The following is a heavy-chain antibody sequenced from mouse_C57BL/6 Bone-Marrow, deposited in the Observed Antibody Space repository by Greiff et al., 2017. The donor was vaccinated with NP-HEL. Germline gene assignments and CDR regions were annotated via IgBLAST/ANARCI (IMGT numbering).Heavy chain of an antibody. CDR3: AREGGYGNYGFAY. CDR1: GYTFTSYG. CDR2: IYPRSGNT. D-gene: IGHD2-1*01. J-gene: IGHJ3*01. V-gene: IGHV1-81*01. Sequence: QVQLQQSGAELARPGASVKLSCTASGYTFTSYGISWVKQRAGQGLEWIGEIYPRSGNTYYNEKFKGKATLTADKSSSTAYMELRSLTSEDSAVYFCAREGGYGNYGFAYWGQGTLVTVSA.